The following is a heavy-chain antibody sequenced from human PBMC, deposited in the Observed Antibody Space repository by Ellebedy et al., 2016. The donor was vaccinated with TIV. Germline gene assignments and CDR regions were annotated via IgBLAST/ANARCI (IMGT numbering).Heavy chain of an antibody. D-gene: IGHD3-10*01. CDR1: GSTFSSYG. V-gene: IGHV3-33*01. J-gene: IGHJ3*02. Sequence: GGSLRLXXAASGSTFSSYGMHWVRQAPGKGLEWVAVIWYDGSNKYYADSVKGRFTISRDNSKNTLYLQMNSLRAEDTAVYYCARAYYGSGTIFDAFDIWGQGTMVTVSS. CDR3: ARAYYGSGTIFDAFDI. CDR2: IWYDGSNK.